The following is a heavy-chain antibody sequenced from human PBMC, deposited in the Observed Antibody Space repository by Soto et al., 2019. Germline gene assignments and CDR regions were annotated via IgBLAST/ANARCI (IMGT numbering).Heavy chain of an antibody. Sequence: SETLSLTCTVSGGSISSGGYYWSWIRQHPGKGLEWIGYIYYSGSTYYNPSLKSRVTISVDTSKNQFSLKLSSVTAADTAVYYCARGILTGFFGSYYFDYWGQGTLVTVSS. D-gene: IGHD3-9*01. J-gene: IGHJ4*02. V-gene: IGHV4-31*03. CDR1: GGSISSGGYY. CDR2: IYYSGST. CDR3: ARGILTGFFGSYYFDY.